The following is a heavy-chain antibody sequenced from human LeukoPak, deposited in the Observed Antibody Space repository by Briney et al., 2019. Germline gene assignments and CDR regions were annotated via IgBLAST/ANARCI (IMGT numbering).Heavy chain of an antibody. D-gene: IGHD6-19*01. J-gene: IGHJ4*02. CDR1: GGSISSSSYY. CDR3: ARLTGQWLAPFDY. Sequence: SETLSLTCTVSGGSISSSSYYWGWIRQPPGKGLEWIGSIYYSGSTYYNPSLKSRVTISVDTSKNQFSLKLSSVTAADTAVYYCARLTGQWLAPFDYWGQGTLVTVSS. CDR2: IYYSGST. V-gene: IGHV4-39*01.